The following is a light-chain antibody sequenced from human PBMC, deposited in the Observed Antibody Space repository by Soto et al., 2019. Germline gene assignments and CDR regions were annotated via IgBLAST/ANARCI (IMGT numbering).Light chain of an antibody. CDR2: GAS. J-gene: IGKJ4*01. Sequence: ETVLTQSPGTLSLSPGERATLSCRASQSISSGYLAWYKQRPGQAPRLLLSGASNRATGIPDRFSGSGSGTDCTITISRLEPEDFAVYYCQQDGGSPLVTFGGGTKVEIK. CDR1: QSISSGY. CDR3: QQDGGSPLVT. V-gene: IGKV3-20*01.